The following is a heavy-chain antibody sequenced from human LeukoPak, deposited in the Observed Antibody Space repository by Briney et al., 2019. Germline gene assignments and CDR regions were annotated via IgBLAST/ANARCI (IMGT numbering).Heavy chain of an antibody. D-gene: IGHD1-1*01. CDR2: ISNSGGNT. CDR1: EFTFSSHA. J-gene: IGHJ3*02. V-gene: IGHV3-23*01. Sequence: GGSLRFSCVASEFTFSSHAMSWVRQAPGKGLEWVSTISNSGGNTYYAGSVKARFSISRDNSKDTLYLQMDSLRVDDTAVYYCARYITGPNTAFDIWGQGTRVTVSS. CDR3: ARYITGPNTAFDI.